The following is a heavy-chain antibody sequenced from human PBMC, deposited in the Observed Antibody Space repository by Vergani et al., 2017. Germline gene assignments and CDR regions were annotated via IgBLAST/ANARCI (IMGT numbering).Heavy chain of an antibody. Sequence: EVQLVPSGAEVKKPGESLKISCKGSGYSFTTHWIGWVRQMPGKGLEWMGIIYPGDSDTRYSPSFQGQVTISADKSIRTAYLQWNSLKASDTAMYYWAKLEDYGDSYGAFDIWGRGTMVTVSS. V-gene: IGHV5-51*01. CDR3: AKLEDYGDSYGAFDI. CDR1: GYSFTTHW. D-gene: IGHD4-17*01. CDR2: IYPGDSDT. J-gene: IGHJ3*02.